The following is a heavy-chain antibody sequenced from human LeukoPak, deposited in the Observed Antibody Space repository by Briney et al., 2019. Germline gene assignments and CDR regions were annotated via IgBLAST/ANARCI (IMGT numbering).Heavy chain of an antibody. CDR3: ARATIGYCSGGSCYSLGY. D-gene: IGHD2-15*01. CDR2: ISAYNGNT. CDR1: GYTFTGYY. Sequence: GASVKVSCKASGYTFTGYYMHWVRQAPGQGLEWMGWISAYNGNTNYAQKFQGRVTITRNTSISTAYMELSSLRSEDTAVYYCARATIGYCSGGSCYSLGYWGQGTLVTVSS. V-gene: IGHV1-8*03. J-gene: IGHJ4*02.